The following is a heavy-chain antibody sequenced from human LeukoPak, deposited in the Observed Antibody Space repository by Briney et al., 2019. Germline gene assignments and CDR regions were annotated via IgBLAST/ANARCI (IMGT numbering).Heavy chain of an antibody. D-gene: IGHD2-2*01. CDR2: INPNSGGT. Sequence: ASVKVSCKASGYTFTGYYMHWVRQAPGQGLEWMGWINPNSGGTNYAQKFQGRVTMTRDTSISTAYMELSRLRSDDTAVYYCARDRRHCSSTSCYIDYWGQGTLVTVSS. V-gene: IGHV1-2*02. CDR1: GYTFTGYY. CDR3: ARDRRHCSSTSCYIDY. J-gene: IGHJ4*02.